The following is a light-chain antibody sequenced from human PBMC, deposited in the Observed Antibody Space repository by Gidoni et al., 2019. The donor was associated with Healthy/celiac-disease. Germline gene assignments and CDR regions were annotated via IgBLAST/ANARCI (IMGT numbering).Light chain of an antibody. CDR2: GAS. J-gene: IGKJ1*01. V-gene: IGKV3-15*01. CDR3: QQYNNWHPWT. CDR1: QSVSSN. Sequence: EIVMTQSPSTLSVSPGERATLSCRASQSVSSNLAWYQQKPGQAPTLLIYGASTRATGIPARFSGSGSGTEFTLTISSLQYEDFAVYYCQQYNNWHPWTFGQGTKVEIK.